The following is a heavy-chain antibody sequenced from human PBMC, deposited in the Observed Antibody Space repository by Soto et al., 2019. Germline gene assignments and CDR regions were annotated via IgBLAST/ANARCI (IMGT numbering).Heavy chain of an antibody. V-gene: IGHV1-8*01. Sequence: QVQLVQSRDRVKKPGASVKVSCKTSGYTFTSYDINSVRQAAGQGLEWMGWMNPNSGNTGYAQKFQGRVTMTRNTSIITAYMELSSLRSEDTAVYYCARERVRRGFVDWGQGTLVTVSS. D-gene: IGHD3-10*01. CDR1: GYTFTSYD. CDR2: MNPNSGNT. CDR3: ARERVRRGFVD. J-gene: IGHJ4*02.